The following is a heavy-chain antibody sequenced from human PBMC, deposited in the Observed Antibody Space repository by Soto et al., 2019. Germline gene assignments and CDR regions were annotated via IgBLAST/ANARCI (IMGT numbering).Heavy chain of an antibody. CDR1: GFTFSHYW. J-gene: IGHJ4*02. Sequence: EVQLVESGGGFVRPGGTLTLSCAASGFTFSHYWMHWVRQVPGRGLVWVSRLNHNGSSTNYAASVKGRFTISRDNAKNTLYLQMSSLRAEDTVIYYCVRSTSGCFDYWGQGAVVTVSS. CDR2: LNHNGSST. D-gene: IGHD7-27*01. V-gene: IGHV3-74*01. CDR3: VRSTSGCFDY.